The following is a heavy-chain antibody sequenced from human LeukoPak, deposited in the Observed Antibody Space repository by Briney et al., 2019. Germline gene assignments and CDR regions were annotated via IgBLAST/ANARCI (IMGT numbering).Heavy chain of an antibody. D-gene: IGHD2-21*02. CDR1: GGSISICY. V-gene: IGHV4-59*08. Sequence: SETLSLTCSVSGGSISICYWTWIRHIPGQGLERIGYIYYTWTTNYNPLFESRATISVDPSKNQFSLKLSSVTAADTAVYYCARFLGIPRIVVVTAPRDYFDYWGQGTLVTVSS. CDR3: ARFLGIPRIVVVTAPRDYFDY. CDR2: IYYTWTT. J-gene: IGHJ4*02.